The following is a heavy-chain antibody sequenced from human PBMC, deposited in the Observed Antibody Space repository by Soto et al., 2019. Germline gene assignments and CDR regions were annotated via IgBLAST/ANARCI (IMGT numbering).Heavy chain of an antibody. CDR3: AKDGGKGYVYFFDF. Sequence: GGSLRLSCAAPEFTFSSYAMSWVRQTPGKGLEWVSAISGSGGNTYYADSVKGRFTISRDNSKNTLFLQMNSLRAEDTAVYYCAKDGGKGYVYFFDFGGQGPRVPVPS. V-gene: IGHV3-23*01. J-gene: IGHJ4*02. CDR1: EFTFSSYA. D-gene: IGHD3-16*01. CDR2: ISGSGGNT.